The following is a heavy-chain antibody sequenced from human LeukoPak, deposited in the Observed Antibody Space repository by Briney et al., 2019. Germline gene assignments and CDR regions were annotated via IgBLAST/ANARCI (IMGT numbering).Heavy chain of an antibody. CDR2: IYSGGST. Sequence: HPGGSLRLSCAASGFTFSSYWMSWVRQAPGKGLEWVPVIYSGGSTYYADSVKGRFTISRDNSKNTLYLQMNSLRAEDTAVYYCAREVLRSSWFDPWGQGTLVTVSS. D-gene: IGHD1-1*01. V-gene: IGHV3-66*01. CDR1: GFTFSSYW. CDR3: AREVLRSSWFDP. J-gene: IGHJ5*02.